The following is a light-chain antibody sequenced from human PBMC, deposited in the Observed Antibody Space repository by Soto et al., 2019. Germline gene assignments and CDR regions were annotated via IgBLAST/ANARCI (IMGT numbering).Light chain of an antibody. CDR3: QQYFRTPIT. Sequence: DIVMTQSPDSLTVSLGGRXXIXXXXSXXXLYSSNNKNYLAWYQQKAGQPPRLLINWASTRDSGVPDRFSGSGSGTDFTLTISSLQAEDAAVYSCQQYFRTPITFGGGTKVDIK. V-gene: IGKV4-1*01. CDR2: WAS. CDR1: XXXLYSSNNKNY. J-gene: IGKJ4*01.